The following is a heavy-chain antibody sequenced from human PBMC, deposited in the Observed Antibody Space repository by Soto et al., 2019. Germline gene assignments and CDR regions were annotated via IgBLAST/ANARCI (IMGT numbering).Heavy chain of an antibody. CDR2: INHSGST. J-gene: IGHJ6*02. V-gene: IGHV4-34*01. CDR3: ARSPHYDILTGYYRPRRNYGTDV. Sequence: SETLSLTCAVYGGSFSGYYWSWIRQPPGKGLEWIGEINHSGSTNYNPSLKSRVTISVDTSKNQFSLKLSSVTAADTAVYYCARSPHYDILTGYYRPRRNYGTDVWGQGTTVTVSS. CDR1: GGSFSGYY. D-gene: IGHD3-9*01.